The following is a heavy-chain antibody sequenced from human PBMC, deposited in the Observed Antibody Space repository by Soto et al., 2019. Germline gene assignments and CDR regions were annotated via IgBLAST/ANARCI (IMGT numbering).Heavy chain of an antibody. CDR1: GFTFSSYA. J-gene: IGHJ4*02. Sequence: GGSLRLSCAASGFTFSSYAMHWVRQAPGKGLEWVAVISYDGSNKYYADSVKGRFTISRDNSKNTLYLQMNSLRAEDTAVYYCARAPLPRDGYNFSIDYWGQGTLVTVSS. CDR3: ARAPLPRDGYNFSIDY. D-gene: IGHD5-12*01. V-gene: IGHV3-30-3*01. CDR2: ISYDGSNK.